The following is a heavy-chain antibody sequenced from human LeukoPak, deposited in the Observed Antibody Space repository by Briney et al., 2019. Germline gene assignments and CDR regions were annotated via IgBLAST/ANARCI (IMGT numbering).Heavy chain of an antibody. CDR1: GYTFTAYY. CDR3: ARDRAAADLFDY. V-gene: IGHV1-2*02. Sequence: ASLKVSCKTSGYTFTAYYIHWVRQAPGQGLEWMGWINPNSGGTNYAQKFQGRVTMTRDTSMTTASMELRSLRSDDTAVYYCARDRAAADLFDYWGQGTLVTVSS. D-gene: IGHD6-13*01. J-gene: IGHJ4*02. CDR2: INPNSGGT.